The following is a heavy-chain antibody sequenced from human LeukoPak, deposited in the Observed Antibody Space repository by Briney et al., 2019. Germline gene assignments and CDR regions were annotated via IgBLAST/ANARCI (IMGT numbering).Heavy chain of an antibody. CDR1: GDSVSSNSAA. CDR3: ARDRATGTTGFDY. D-gene: IGHD1-1*01. Sequence: SQTLSLTCAISGDSVSSNSAAWNSIRQSPSRGLECLERTGYRSKWYNDYAVSVKSRVTINPDTSKNQLSLQLDSVTPEDTAVYYCARDRATGTTGFDYWGQGILVTVSS. J-gene: IGHJ4*02. CDR2: TGYRSKWYN. V-gene: IGHV6-1*01.